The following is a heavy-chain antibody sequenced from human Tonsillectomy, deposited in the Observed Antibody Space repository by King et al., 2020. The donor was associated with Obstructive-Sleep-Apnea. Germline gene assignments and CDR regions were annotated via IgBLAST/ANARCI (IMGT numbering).Heavy chain of an antibody. V-gene: IGHV4-34*01. CDR3: AREPFGDGIDY. CDR2: INHSGST. CDR1: GGSFSGYY. J-gene: IGHJ4*02. Sequence: VQLQQWGAGLLKPSETLSLTCAVYGGSFSGYYWSWIRQPPGKGLGWIGEINHSGSTNYNPALKSRVTISVDTSKNQFSLKLGSVTAADTAVYYCAREPFGDGIDYWGQGTLVTVSS. D-gene: IGHD3-10*01.